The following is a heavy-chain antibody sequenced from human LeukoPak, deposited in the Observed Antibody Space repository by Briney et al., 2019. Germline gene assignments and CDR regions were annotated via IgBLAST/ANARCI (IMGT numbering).Heavy chain of an antibody. V-gene: IGHV3-30*03. CDR3: ARGPYISSSGTGWI. CDR1: GFTFSSYG. D-gene: IGHD6-6*01. J-gene: IGHJ3*02. Sequence: GGSLRLSCAASGFTFSSYGMHWVRQAPGKGLEWVAVISHDGSNKYYADSVKGRFTISRDNSKNTLYLQMNSLRAEDTSVFYCARGPYISSSGTGWIWGQGTMVTVSS. CDR2: ISHDGSNK.